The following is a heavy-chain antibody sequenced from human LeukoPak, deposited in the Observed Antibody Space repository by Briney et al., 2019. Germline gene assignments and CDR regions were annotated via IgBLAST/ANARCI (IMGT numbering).Heavy chain of an antibody. Sequence: PSETLSLTCAVYGGSFSGYYWSWIRQPPGKGLEWIGEINHSGSTNYNPSLKSRVTISVDTSKNQFSLKLSSVTAADTAVYYCARVRPSVVRDIDAFDIWGQGTMVTVSS. V-gene: IGHV4-34*01. J-gene: IGHJ3*02. CDR1: GGSFSGYY. D-gene: IGHD3-10*01. CDR2: INHSGST. CDR3: ARVRPSVVRDIDAFDI.